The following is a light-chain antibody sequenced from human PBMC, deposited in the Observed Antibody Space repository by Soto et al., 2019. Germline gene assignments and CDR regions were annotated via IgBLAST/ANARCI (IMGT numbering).Light chain of an antibody. V-gene: IGLV2-14*01. Sequence: QSALTQPASVSGSPGQSVTISCTGMRSDVGGYDYVSWYLQHPGKAPKVLIYNVSRRPSGVSNRFSGSKSGNTASLTISGLQAEDEADYYCSSYTTTSGVGVFGGGTKLTVL. J-gene: IGLJ3*02. CDR2: NVS. CDR1: RSDVGGYDY. CDR3: SSYTTTSGVGV.